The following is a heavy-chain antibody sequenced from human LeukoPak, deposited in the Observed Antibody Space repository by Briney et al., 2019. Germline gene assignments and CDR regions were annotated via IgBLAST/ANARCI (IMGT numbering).Heavy chain of an antibody. CDR3: ARDGYYGSGGHRSAWFDP. CDR2: IIPIFGTA. D-gene: IGHD3-10*01. J-gene: IGHJ5*02. Sequence: SVKVSCKASGGTFSSYAISWVRQAPGQGLEWMGGIIPIFGTANYAQKFQGRVTITADESTSTAYMELSSLRSEDTAVYYCARDGYYGSGGHRSAWFDPWGQGTLVTVSS. V-gene: IGHV1-69*01. CDR1: GGTFSSYA.